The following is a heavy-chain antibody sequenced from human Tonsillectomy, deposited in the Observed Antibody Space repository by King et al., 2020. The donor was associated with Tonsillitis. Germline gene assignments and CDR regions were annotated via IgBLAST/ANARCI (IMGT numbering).Heavy chain of an antibody. J-gene: IGHJ5*02. CDR1: GFGFSGSA. CDR2: IRNKAKNYAT. V-gene: IGHV3-73*02. D-gene: IGHD2/OR15-2a*01. CDR3: SRHVEYDQTDT. Sequence: VQLVESGGGLVQPGGSLTLSCAASGFGFSGSAVHWVRQASGKGLEWVAYIRNKAKNYATAYGASVQGRFIVSRDDSQNTAYLQMNSLRSEDTAVYYCSRHVEYDQTDTWGQGTLLTVSS.